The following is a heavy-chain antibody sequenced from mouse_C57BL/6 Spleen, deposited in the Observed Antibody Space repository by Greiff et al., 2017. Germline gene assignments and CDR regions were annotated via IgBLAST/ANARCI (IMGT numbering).Heavy chain of an antibody. CDR1: GYTFTSYT. V-gene: IGHV1-4*01. D-gene: IGHD2-2*01. CDR3: ARYDYGYDGAGAY. CDR2: ITPSSGYT. J-gene: IGHJ3*01. Sequence: VQLQQSGAELARPGASVKMSCKASGYTFTSYTMHWVKQRPGQGLEWIGYITPSSGYTKYNQKFKDKATLTADKSSSTAYMQLSSLTSEDSAVYYCARYDYGYDGAGAYWGQGTLVTVSA.